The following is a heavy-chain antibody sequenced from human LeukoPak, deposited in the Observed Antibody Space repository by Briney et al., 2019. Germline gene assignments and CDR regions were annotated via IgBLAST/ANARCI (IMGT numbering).Heavy chain of an antibody. Sequence: GGSLRLSCAASGFTFSSYAMYWVRQAPGKGLEWLAAISYDGSKKYYADSVKGRFTISRDTSRNTLYLQMNSLGAEETAVYYCARDRYGSEYYYGMDVWGQGTTVTVSS. J-gene: IGHJ6*02. CDR2: ISYDGSKK. CDR3: ARDRYGSEYYYGMDV. V-gene: IGHV3-30*04. D-gene: IGHD5-12*01. CDR1: GFTFSSYA.